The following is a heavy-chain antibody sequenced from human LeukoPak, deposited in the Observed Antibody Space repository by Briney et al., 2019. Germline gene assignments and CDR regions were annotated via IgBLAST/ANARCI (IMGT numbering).Heavy chain of an antibody. CDR1: GGSFSGYY. J-gene: IGHJ6*02. V-gene: IGHV4-34*01. CDR2: INHSGST. D-gene: IGHD6-13*01. CDR3: AREPPYSSNIYYYGMDV. Sequence: SETLSLTCAVYGGSFSGYYWSWIRQPPGKGLEWIGEINHSGSTSYNPSLKSRVTISVDTSKNQFSLKLSSVTAADTAVYYCAREPPYSSNIYYYGMDVWGQGTTVTVSS.